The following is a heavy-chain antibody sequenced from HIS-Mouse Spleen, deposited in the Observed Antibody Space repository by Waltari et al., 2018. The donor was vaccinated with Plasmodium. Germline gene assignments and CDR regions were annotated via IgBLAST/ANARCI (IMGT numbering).Heavy chain of an antibody. D-gene: IGHD6-6*01. CDR1: GGSFSGYY. Sequence: QVQLQQWGAGLVRHSETLSLTPAVYGGSFSGYYCSWTRQPPGTGLEWIGEINHSGSTNYNPSLKSRVTISVDTSKNQFSLKLSSVTAADTAVYYCARGLRYSSSSYFDYWGQGTLVTVSS. CDR3: ARGLRYSSSSYFDY. V-gene: IGHV4-34*01. J-gene: IGHJ4*02. CDR2: INHSGST.